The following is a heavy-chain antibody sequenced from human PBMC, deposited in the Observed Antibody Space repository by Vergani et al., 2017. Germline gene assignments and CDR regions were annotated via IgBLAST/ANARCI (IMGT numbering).Heavy chain of an antibody. D-gene: IGHD3-3*01. J-gene: IGHJ3*02. Sequence: QEQLVESGGGVVQPGRSLRLSCAASGFTFSSYGMHWVRQAPGKGLEWVAVIWYDGSNKYYADSVKGRFTISRDNSKNTLYLQMNSLRAEDTAVYYCARGPVRAAPYFWSGYYGGAFDIWGQGTMVTVSS. CDR2: IWYDGSNK. CDR3: ARGPVRAAPYFWSGYYGGAFDI. CDR1: GFTFSSYG. V-gene: IGHV3-33*08.